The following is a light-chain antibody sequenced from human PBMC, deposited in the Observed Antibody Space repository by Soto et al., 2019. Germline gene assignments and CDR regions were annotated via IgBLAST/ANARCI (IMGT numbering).Light chain of an antibody. CDR1: QSLLHITGETF. J-gene: IGKJ5*01. V-gene: IGKV2-29*01. Sequence: FVLTQNTLTLSVTPGHPASISCKSSQSLLHITGETFLFWYLQKPGQSPQLLIYEVSTRVSGVPDRFSGSGSGTDFTLEISRVETDDVGIYYLMLSTQLPPTFGQGTRLEI. CDR2: EVS. CDR3: MLSTQLPPT.